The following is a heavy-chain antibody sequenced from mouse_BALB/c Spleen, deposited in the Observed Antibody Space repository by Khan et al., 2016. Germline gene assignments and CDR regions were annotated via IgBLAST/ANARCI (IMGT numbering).Heavy chain of an antibody. V-gene: IGHV7-3*02. J-gene: IGHJ1*01. D-gene: IGHD1-1*01. CDR1: GFTFTDYY. CDR3: ASDYTTVVDHWYFDV. Sequence: EVELVESGGGLVQPGGSLRLSCATSGFTFTDYYMSWVLQPPGKALEWLGFIRNKANGYTTEYSASVQGRFTISRDNSQSILYLQMNTLRAEDSATYYCASDYTTVVDHWYFDVWGAGTTVTVSS. CDR2: IRNKANGYTT.